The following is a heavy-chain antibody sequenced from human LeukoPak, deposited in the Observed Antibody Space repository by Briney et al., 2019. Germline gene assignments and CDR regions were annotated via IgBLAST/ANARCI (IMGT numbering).Heavy chain of an antibody. J-gene: IGHJ6*03. Sequence: ASVNISCKASGGIFSNYAFTWVRQAPGQGLEWMGGIIPIFGTANYAQKFQGRVTITADESTSTVYMELSSLRSEDTAVYYCARGPSRIYSNYSMTYYYYMDVWGKGTTVTVSS. CDR1: GGIFSNYA. CDR2: IIPIFGTA. D-gene: IGHD4-11*01. CDR3: ARGPSRIYSNYSMTYYYYMDV. V-gene: IGHV1-69*13.